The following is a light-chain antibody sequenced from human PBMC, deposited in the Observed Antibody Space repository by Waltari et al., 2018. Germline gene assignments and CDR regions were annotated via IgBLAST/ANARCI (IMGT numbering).Light chain of an antibody. CDR1: QNIDSK. V-gene: IGKV1-39*01. Sequence: DIQMTQSPSSLSASVGDRVTITCRTSQNIDSKLNWYQQKPGKAPKVLIHTASILQTGIPSKFSGRGSGTHFTLTISSLQPEDSATYFCQQSYGTPPWTFGQGTKVEIK. CDR3: QQSYGTPPWT. CDR2: TAS. J-gene: IGKJ1*01.